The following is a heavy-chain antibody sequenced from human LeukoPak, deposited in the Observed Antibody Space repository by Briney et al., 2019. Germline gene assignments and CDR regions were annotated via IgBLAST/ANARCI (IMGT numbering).Heavy chain of an antibody. CDR2: IIPIFGTA. V-gene: IGHV1-69*13. CDR1: GGTFSSYA. CDR3: ASAGGYFWSGYYNWFDP. D-gene: IGHD3-3*01. Sequence: SVKVSCKASGGTFSSYAISWVRQAPGQGLEWMGGIIPIFGTANYAQKFQGRVTITADESTSTAYMELSSLRSEDTAVYYCASAGGYFWSGYYNWFDPWGQGTLVTVSS. J-gene: IGHJ5*02.